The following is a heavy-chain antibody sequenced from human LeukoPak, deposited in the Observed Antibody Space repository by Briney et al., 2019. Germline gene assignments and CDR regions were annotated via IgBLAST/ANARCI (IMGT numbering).Heavy chain of an antibody. CDR3: ARRNEYCSSTSCYRIHAFDI. D-gene: IGHD2-2*02. CDR2: IYPGYSDT. V-gene: IGHV5-51*01. CDR1: GYSFTSYW. J-gene: IGHJ3*02. Sequence: GESLKISCKGSGYSFTSYWIGWVRQMPGKGLEWMGIIYPGYSDTRYSPSFQGQVTISADKSISTAYLQWSSLKASDTAMYYCARRNEYCSSTSCYRIHAFDIWGQGTMVTVSS.